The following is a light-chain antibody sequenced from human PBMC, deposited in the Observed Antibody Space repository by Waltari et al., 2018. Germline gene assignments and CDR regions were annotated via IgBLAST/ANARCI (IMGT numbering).Light chain of an antibody. CDR3: QQGYSIPCA. CDR2: AAS. V-gene: IGKV1-39*01. CDR1: QSISTY. Sequence: DIQLTQSPSSLSASVGDRVTITCRASQSISTYLNWYQVKPGKAPKLLISAASTLQGGVPSRFSGSGSGADFTLSISNLQPDDYATYYCQQGYSIPCAFSQRNKLAIK. J-gene: IGKJ2*01.